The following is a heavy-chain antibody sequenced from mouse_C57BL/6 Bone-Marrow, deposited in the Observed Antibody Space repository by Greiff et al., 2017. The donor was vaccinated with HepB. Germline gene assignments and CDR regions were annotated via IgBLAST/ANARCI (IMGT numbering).Heavy chain of an antibody. CDR1: GFTFSSYG. J-gene: IGHJ2*01. CDR2: ISSGGSYT. V-gene: IGHV5-6*01. Sequence: EVKLMESGGDLVKPGGSLKLSCAASGFTFSSYGMSWVRQTPDKRLEWVATISSGGSYTYYPDSVKGRFTISRDNAKNTLYLQMSSLKSEDTAMYYWARGAGGDYWGQGTTLTVSS. CDR3: ARGAGGDY.